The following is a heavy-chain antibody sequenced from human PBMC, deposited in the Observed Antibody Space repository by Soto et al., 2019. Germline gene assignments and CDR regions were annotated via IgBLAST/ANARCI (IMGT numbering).Heavy chain of an antibody. CDR1: GSTFSSYS. V-gene: IGHV3-21*01. D-gene: IGHD2-21*01. CDR2: ISSSSSYI. CDR3: AIGAFPYCGGYGHLRDWFDS. Sequence: GGALRLSCAASGSTFSSYSMNWVRQAPGKGLEWVSSISSSSSYIYYADSVKGRFTISRDNAKNSLYLQMNSLRAEDTAVYYCAIGAFPYCGGYGHLRDWFDSWGQGTLVTVSA. J-gene: IGHJ5*01.